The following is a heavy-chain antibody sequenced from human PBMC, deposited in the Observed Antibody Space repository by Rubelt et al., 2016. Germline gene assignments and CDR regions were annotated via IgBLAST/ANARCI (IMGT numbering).Heavy chain of an antibody. Sequence: EVQLVESGGGLVQPGGSLRLSCAASGFTFSSYWMSWVRQAPGKGLEWVANIKQDGSEKYYVDSVKGRFTISRDNAKNSLYLQMNSLRAEDTAVYYCTTDRDYYDSSGFPWFDPWGQGTLVTVSS. D-gene: IGHD3-22*01. CDR1: GFTFSSYW. V-gene: IGHV3-7*05. CDR3: TTDRDYYDSSGFPWFDP. J-gene: IGHJ5*02. CDR2: IKQDGSEK.